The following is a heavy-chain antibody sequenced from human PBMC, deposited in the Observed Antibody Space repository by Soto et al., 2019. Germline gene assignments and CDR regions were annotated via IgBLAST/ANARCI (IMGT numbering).Heavy chain of an antibody. D-gene: IGHD3-3*01. J-gene: IGHJ4*02. CDR3: TRHSGYDFWSGYYFDY. Sequence: PXGSLRLSCAAAGFTFSGSAMHWVRQASGKGLDWVGRIRSKANSYATAYAASVKGRFTISRDDSKNTAYLQMNSLKTEDTAVYYCTRHSGYDFWSGYYFDYWGQGTLVTVS. CDR2: IRSKANSYAT. CDR1: GFTFSGSA. V-gene: IGHV3-73*01.